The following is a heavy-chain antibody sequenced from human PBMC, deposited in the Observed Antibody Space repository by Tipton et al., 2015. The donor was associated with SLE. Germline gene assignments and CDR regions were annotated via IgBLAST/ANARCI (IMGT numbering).Heavy chain of an antibody. D-gene: IGHD3-3*01. J-gene: IGHJ5*02. CDR1: GFVFSDNY. CDR3: TKGSENFWSGDYPS. Sequence: SLRLSCAASGFVFSDNYLDWVRQAPGKGLEWVGRSRNKANSYVTEYAASVKGRFTISRDDSKNSLFLQMNSLKTEDTAVYYCTKGSENFWSGDYPSWGQGTLVTVSS. CDR2: SRNKANSYVT. V-gene: IGHV3-72*01.